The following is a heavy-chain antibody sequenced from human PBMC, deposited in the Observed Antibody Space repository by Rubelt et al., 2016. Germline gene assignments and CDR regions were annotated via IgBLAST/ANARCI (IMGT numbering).Heavy chain of an antibody. D-gene: IGHD4-17*01. CDR1: GFTFSSYW. J-gene: IGHJ6*02. Sequence: EFGGGVVQPGRSLRLSCAASGFTFSSYWMHWVRQAPGKGLVWVSRINSDGSSTSYADSVKGRFTISRDNAKNTLYLQMNSLRAEDTAVYYCARAILTTMSYGMDVWGQGTTVTVSS. CDR2: INSDGSST. V-gene: IGHV3-74*02. CDR3: ARAILTTMSYGMDV.